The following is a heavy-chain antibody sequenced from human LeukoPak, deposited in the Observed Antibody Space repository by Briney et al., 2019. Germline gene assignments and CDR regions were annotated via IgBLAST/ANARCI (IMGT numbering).Heavy chain of an antibody. V-gene: IGHV3-7*01. CDR1: GFTFSSYS. Sequence: GGSLRLSCAASGFTFSSYSMNWVRQAPGKGLEWVANIKQDGSEKYYVDSVKGRFSISRDNAKNSLYLQMNSLRAEDTAVYYCGVDYWGQGTLVTVSS. CDR3: GVDY. J-gene: IGHJ4*02. CDR2: IKQDGSEK.